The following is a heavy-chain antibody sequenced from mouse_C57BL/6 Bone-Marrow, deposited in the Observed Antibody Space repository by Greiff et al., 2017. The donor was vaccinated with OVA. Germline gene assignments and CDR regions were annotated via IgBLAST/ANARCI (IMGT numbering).Heavy chain of an antibody. V-gene: IGHV1-76*01. CDR3: ASADYYYSCYGAMDY. CDR1: GYTFTDYY. Sequence: QVQLKESGAELVRPGASVKLSCKASGYTFTDYYINWVKQRPGQGLEWIARIYPGSGNTHYNEKFKGKATLTADKSSSTAYMQLSSLTSADSAVYFCASADYYYSCYGAMDYWGQGTSVTVSS. CDR2: IYPGSGNT. J-gene: IGHJ4*01. D-gene: IGHD2-12*01.